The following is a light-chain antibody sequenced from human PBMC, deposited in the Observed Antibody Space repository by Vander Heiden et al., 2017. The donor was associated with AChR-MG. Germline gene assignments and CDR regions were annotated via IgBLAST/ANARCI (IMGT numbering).Light chain of an antibody. V-gene: IGKV1-39*01. CDR3: QQNYSTPRYT. Sequence: DIQMTQSPSSLSASVGDRVTSARRDSQSIISYLNWYHQKQGKAPKLLIIAASSWQRGVPSRCSGSGSGTDFTLPISSLQPEDFATNYCQQNYSTPRYTFGQGTKLEIK. CDR2: AAS. CDR1: QSIISY. J-gene: IGKJ2*01.